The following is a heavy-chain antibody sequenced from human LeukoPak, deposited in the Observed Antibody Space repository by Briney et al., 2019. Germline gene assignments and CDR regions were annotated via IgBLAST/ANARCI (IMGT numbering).Heavy chain of an antibody. D-gene: IGHD3-10*01. Sequence: SETLSLTCAVYGGSFSGYYWSWIRQPPGKGLEWIGEINHSGSTNYNPSLKSRVTISVDTSKNQFSLKLSSVTAADTAVYYCARTRLLNYYYYYGMDVWGQGTTVTVSS. J-gene: IGHJ6*02. CDR3: ARTRLLNYYYYYGMDV. V-gene: IGHV4-34*01. CDR2: INHSGST. CDR1: GGSFSGYY.